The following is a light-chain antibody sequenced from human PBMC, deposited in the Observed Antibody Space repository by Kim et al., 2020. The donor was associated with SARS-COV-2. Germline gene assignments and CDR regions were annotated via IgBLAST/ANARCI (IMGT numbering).Light chain of an antibody. V-gene: IGKV1-27*01. J-gene: IGKJ1*01. CDR1: QDISNL. CDR2: GAS. CDR3: QKYRGT. Sequence: SLSASVGDRVTITGRASQDISNLLAWYQQKPGKVPKLLIYGASTLQSGVPSRFSGSGSGTDFTLTISRLQPEDVATYYCQKYRGTFGQGTKVDIK.